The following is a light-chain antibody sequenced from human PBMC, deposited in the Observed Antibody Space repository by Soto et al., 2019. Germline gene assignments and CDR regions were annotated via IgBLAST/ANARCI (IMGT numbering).Light chain of an antibody. J-gene: IGKJ2*01. V-gene: IGKV3-20*01. CDR2: AAS. CDR3: QLYGSSPPRYT. CDR1: QSVSSNY. Sequence: EIVLTQSPGTLYLSPGERATLSCRASQSVSSNYLARYQQKRGQAPRLLIYAASARATGIPDRFSGSGSGTDFTLTISRLEPEDFAVYFCQLYGSSPPRYTFAQGTKVDIK.